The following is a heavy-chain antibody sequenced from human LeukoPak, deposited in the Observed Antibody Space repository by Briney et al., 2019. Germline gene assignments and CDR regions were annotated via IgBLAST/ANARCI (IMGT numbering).Heavy chain of an antibody. CDR2: IYHSGST. CDR3: ARDRGIDYDFWSGYYPQVRYFDL. CDR1: GGSISSCNW. J-gene: IGHJ2*01. Sequence: SGTLSLTCAVSGGSISSCNWWCWVRQPPGKGLEWIGEIYHSGSTSYNPSLKSRVTISVDKSKNQFSLKLSSVTAADTAVYYCARDRGIDYDFWSGYYPQVRYFDLWGRGTLVTVSS. V-gene: IGHV4-4*02. D-gene: IGHD3-3*01.